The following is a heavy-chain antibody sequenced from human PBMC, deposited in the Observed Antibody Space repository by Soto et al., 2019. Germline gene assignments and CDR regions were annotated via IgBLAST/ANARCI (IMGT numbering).Heavy chain of an antibody. CDR1: GGSISSYY. V-gene: IGHV4-4*07. J-gene: IGHJ4*02. Sequence: QVQLQESGPGLVKPSETLSLTCTVSGGSISSYYWSWIRQPAGKGLEWIGRIYTSGSTNYNPSLKRRVTMSVDTSKNQYSLKLSSVTAADTAVYYCARGDSSSSLNEFDYWGQGTLVTVSS. CDR3: ARGDSSSSLNEFDY. D-gene: IGHD6-6*01. CDR2: IYTSGST.